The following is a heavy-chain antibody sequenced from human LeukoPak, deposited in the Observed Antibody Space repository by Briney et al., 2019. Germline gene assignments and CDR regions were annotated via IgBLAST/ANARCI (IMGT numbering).Heavy chain of an antibody. V-gene: IGHV1-18*01. Sequence: ASVYVCFNSSGYAFSFFGFSLVRVPPGPGLGLEGVISAYNGNTHYVQKFQDRVTMTTDTSTSTAYLELRSLRSDDTAVYYCARDPPSITAAGTFDYWGQGTLVTVSS. CDR1: GYAFSFFG. CDR2: ISAYNGNT. D-gene: IGHD6-13*01. CDR3: ARDPPSITAAGTFDY. J-gene: IGHJ4*02.